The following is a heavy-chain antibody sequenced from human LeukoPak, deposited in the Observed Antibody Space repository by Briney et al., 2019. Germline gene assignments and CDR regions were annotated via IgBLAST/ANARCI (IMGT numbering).Heavy chain of an antibody. D-gene: IGHD2-15*01. V-gene: IGHV3-30-3*01. J-gene: IGHJ4*02. CDR3: AGETGYVFHY. Sequence: PGGSLRLSCAASGFTFSSYAMHWVRQAPGKGLEWVAIISYDGSSKYYADSVKGRFTLSRDNSKNTLYLQMNSLRPEDTAVYYCAGETGYVFHYWGQGTLVTVSS. CDR1: GFTFSSYA. CDR2: ISYDGSSK.